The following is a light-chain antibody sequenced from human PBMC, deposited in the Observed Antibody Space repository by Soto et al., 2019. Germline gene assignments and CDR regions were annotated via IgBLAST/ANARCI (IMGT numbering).Light chain of an antibody. CDR2: SNN. Sequence: QSVLTQPPSASGTPGKRVTISCSGSSSNIGSNYVYWYQQPPGTAPKLLIYSNNQRPSGVPDRFSGSKSGTSASLAISGLRSEDEADYHCAAWDDSLSGLWVFGGGTKVTVL. J-gene: IGLJ3*02. CDR1: SSNIGSNY. V-gene: IGLV1-47*02. CDR3: AAWDDSLSGLWV.